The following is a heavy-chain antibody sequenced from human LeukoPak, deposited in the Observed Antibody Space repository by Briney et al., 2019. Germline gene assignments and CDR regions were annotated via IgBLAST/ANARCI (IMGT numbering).Heavy chain of an antibody. V-gene: IGHV4-34*01. Sequence: KSSETLSLTCAVYGGSFSGYYRSWIRQPPGKGLEWIGEINHSGSTNYNPSLKSRVTISVDTSKNQFSLKLSSVTAADTAVYYCARGYSNYDYWGQGTLVTVSS. CDR1: GGSFSGYY. CDR2: INHSGST. D-gene: IGHD4-11*01. CDR3: ARGYSNYDY. J-gene: IGHJ4*02.